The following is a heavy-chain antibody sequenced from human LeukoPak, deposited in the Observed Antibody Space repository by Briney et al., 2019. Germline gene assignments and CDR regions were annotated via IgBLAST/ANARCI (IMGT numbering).Heavy chain of an antibody. D-gene: IGHD2-2*02. Sequence: SETLSLTCSVSGGSISTYYWSWIRQSAGKGLEWIGRIYKSGSSNYNPSLKSRVSMSVDSSKNHFSLNLTSVTAEDTAVYYCARDECPLWSISCHRGFDPWGQGRMVSV. CDR3: ARDECPLWSISCHRGFDP. CDR2: IYKSGSS. V-gene: IGHV4-4*07. J-gene: IGHJ5*02. CDR1: GGSISTYY.